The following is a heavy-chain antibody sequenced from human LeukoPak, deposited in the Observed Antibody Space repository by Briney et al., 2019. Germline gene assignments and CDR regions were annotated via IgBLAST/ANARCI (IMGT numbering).Heavy chain of an antibody. V-gene: IGHV4-39*07. J-gene: IGHJ4*02. D-gene: IGHD2-15*01. CDR1: GGSISGSRYY. CDR2: IYYSGST. CDR3: ARDGCSGGSCYLFDY. Sequence: SETLSLTCNVSGGSISGSRYYWGWIRQPPGKGLEWIGSIYYSGSTYNNPSLKSRVTISVDTSKNQFSLKLSSVTAADTAVYYCARDGCSGGSCYLFDYWGQGTLVTVSS.